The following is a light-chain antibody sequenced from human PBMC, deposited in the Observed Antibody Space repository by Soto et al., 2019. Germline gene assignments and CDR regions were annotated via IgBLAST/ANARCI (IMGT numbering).Light chain of an antibody. CDR2: AAS. CDR3: QQYKSWPIT. J-gene: IGKJ5*01. Sequence: EIVMTQSPATLSVSPGERATLSCRASQSVTNKLAWYQQKPGQSPRLLIFAASTRATGIPATFSGSGYGTEFTRTINSLQSEDFAVYYCQQYKSWPITFGQGTRLEI. CDR1: QSVTNK. V-gene: IGKV3-15*01.